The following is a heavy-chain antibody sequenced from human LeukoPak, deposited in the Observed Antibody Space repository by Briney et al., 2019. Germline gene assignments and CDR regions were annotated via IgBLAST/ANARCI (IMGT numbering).Heavy chain of an antibody. D-gene: IGHD2-21*02. CDR2: ISCRGENT. CDR3: AREVGSYCSSGCYYTFDY. Sequence: PGGSLRLFCAASGFLFSFYAFHWVPHAPGKGRECGLAISCRGENTYYADSAKDRFTISRDSARNTLYLLMSSLKGDDTALYFCAREVGSYCSSGCYYTFDYWCQGARVTVSS. J-gene: IGHJ4*02. CDR1: GFLFSFYA. V-gene: IGHV3-23*01.